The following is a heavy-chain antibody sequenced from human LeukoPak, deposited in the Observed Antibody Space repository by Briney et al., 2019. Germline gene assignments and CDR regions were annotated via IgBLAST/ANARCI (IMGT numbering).Heavy chain of an antibody. CDR1: GFTVSSNY. CDR3: ARVAAAGTDFDY. J-gene: IGHJ4*02. D-gene: IGHD6-13*01. V-gene: IGHV3-53*01. Sequence: GGPLRLSCAASGFTVSSNYMSWVRQAPGKGLEWVSVIYSGGSTYYADSVKGRFTISRDNSENTLYLQMNSLGAEDTAVYYCARVAAAGTDFDYWGQGTLVTVSS. CDR2: IYSGGST.